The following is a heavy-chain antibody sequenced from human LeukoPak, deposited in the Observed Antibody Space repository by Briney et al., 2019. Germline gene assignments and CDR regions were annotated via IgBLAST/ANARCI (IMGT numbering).Heavy chain of an antibody. D-gene: IGHD2-21*02. CDR2: ISSSSSTL. CDR3: ARDFAYCGGDCYPTTNYFDY. V-gene: IGHV3-48*02. CDR1: GFTFSSYS. J-gene: IGHJ4*02. Sequence: GGSLRLSCAASGFTFSSYSMNWVRQAPGKGLEWVSYISSSSSTLYYADSVKGRFTISRDNAKNSLYLQMNSLRDEDTAVYYCARDFAYCGGDCYPTTNYFDYWGQGTLVTVSS.